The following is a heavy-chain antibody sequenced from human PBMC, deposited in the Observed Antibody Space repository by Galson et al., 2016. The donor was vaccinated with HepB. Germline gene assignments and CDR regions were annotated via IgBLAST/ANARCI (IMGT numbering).Heavy chain of an antibody. V-gene: IGHV3-7*01. D-gene: IGHD3-9*01. CDR2: INQDGSEK. CDR1: GFTFRSYW. J-gene: IGHJ4*02. CDR3: ARDKAQDWFALTFDY. Sequence: SLRLSCAVSGFTFRSYWMSWVRQAPGKGLEWVANINQDGSEKYYVDSVKGRFTISRDNAKNSLFLQMNSLRVEDTAVYYCARDKAQDWFALTFDYWGQGTLVTVSS.